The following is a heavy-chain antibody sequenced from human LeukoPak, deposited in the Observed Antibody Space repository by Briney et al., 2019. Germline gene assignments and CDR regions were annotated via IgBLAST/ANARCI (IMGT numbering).Heavy chain of an antibody. J-gene: IGHJ5*02. CDR1: GFTFSSYA. D-gene: IGHD3-22*01. Sequence: GGSLRLSCEASGFTFSSYAMHWVRQAPGKGLEWVAVISYDGSNKYYADSVKGRFTISRDNSKNTLYLQMNSLRAEDTAVYYCARDHYYDSSGYSWGQGTPVTVSS. CDR2: ISYDGSNK. CDR3: ARDHYYDSSGYS. V-gene: IGHV3-30-3*01.